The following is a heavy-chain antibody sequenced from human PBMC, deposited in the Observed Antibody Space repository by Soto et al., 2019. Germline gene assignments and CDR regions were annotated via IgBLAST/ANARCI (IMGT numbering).Heavy chain of an antibody. CDR3: ARARNSGSLDS. D-gene: IGHD3-22*01. J-gene: IGHJ4*02. Sequence: ASVKVSCKASGYTFTSYSISWVRQAPGQGLEWMGWISTYNGNTNYAQKVQGRVTMTTDTSASTVSMELRSLTSDDTAVYYCARARNSGSLDSWGQGTLVTVSS. V-gene: IGHV1-18*01. CDR2: ISTYNGNT. CDR1: GYTFTSYS.